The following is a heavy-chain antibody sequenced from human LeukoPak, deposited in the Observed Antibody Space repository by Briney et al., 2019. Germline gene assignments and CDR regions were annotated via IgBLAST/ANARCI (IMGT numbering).Heavy chain of an antibody. CDR1: GYTFTSYG. Sequence: ASVKASCKASGYTFTSYGISWVRRAPGQGLEWMGWISAYNGNTNYAQKLQGRVTMTTDTSTSTAYMELRSLRSDDTAVYYCARLQTYYDFWGLGGFDYWGQGTLVTVSS. CDR3: ARLQTYYDFWGLGGFDY. D-gene: IGHD3-3*01. CDR2: ISAYNGNT. V-gene: IGHV1-18*01. J-gene: IGHJ4*02.